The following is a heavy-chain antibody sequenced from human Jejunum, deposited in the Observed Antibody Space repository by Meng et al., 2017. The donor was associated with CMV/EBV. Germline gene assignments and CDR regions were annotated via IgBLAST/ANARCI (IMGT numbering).Heavy chain of an antibody. D-gene: IGHD5-24*01. CDR2: FYIGGST. CDR1: EFSVSSYY. CDR3: ARGDGHNFFAY. J-gene: IGHJ4*02. Sequence: SCAASEFSVSSYYLSWVRPAPGKGLGWVSVFYIGGSTYYADSVGGRFTISRDTSKNMLYLQMNNLRAEDTAVYYCARGDGHNFFAYWGQGTLVTVSS. V-gene: IGHV3-53*05.